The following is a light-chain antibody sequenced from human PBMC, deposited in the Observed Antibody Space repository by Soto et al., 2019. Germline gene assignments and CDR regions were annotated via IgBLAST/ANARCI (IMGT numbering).Light chain of an antibody. CDR2: DAS. Sequence: DIQMTQSPSTLSASVGDRVTITCRASQSISRWLAWYQQKPGKAPKALIYDASTLRSGVPSRFSGGGSGTEFTLTISSLQPDDFETYYYQQYNTYSTFGQWTRLEIK. V-gene: IGKV1-5*01. J-gene: IGKJ5*01. CDR3: QQYNTYST. CDR1: QSISRW.